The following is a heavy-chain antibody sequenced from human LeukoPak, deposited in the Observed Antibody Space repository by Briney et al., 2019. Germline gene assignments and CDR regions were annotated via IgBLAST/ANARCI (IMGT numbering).Heavy chain of an antibody. Sequence: ASVKVSCKASGYTFTSYDINWVRQATGQGLEWMGWMNPNSGNTGYAQKFQGRVTMTRNTSISTAYMELSSLRSEGTAVYYCARAPWGSGSYDDYWGQGTLVTVSS. J-gene: IGHJ4*02. D-gene: IGHD1-26*01. CDR2: MNPNSGNT. CDR1: GYTFTSYD. CDR3: ARAPWGSGSYDDY. V-gene: IGHV1-8*01.